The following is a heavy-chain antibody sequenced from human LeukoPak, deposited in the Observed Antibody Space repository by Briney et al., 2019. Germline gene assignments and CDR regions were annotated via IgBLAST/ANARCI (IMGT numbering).Heavy chain of an antibody. Sequence: SETLSLTCAVYGGSISSGSYYWSWIRQPAGKGLEWIGRIYTSGSTNYNPSLKSRVTISVDTSKNQFSLKLSSVTAADTAVYYCARDIAHYYDSSGYYHNWFDPWGQGTLVTVSS. V-gene: IGHV4-61*02. CDR3: ARDIAHYYDSSGYYHNWFDP. D-gene: IGHD3-22*01. CDR1: GGSISSGSYY. J-gene: IGHJ5*02. CDR2: IYTSGST.